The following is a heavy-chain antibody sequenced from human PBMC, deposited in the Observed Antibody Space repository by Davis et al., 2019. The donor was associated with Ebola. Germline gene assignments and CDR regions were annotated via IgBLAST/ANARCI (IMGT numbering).Heavy chain of an antibody. CDR2: ITTTGGST. CDR1: GFHFNEYA. V-gene: IGHV3-23*01. Sequence: GESPKISCAAPGFHFNEYALSWVRQAPGKGLEWVSSITTTGGSTYYADSVKGRFTVSRDNSKNTLSLQMNSLRAEDTAVYYCARAVSASWSPFDNWGQGTLVTVSS. J-gene: IGHJ4*02. D-gene: IGHD5/OR15-5a*01. CDR3: ARAVSASWSPFDN.